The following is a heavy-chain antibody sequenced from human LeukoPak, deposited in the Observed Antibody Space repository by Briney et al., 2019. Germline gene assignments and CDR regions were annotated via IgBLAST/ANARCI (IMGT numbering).Heavy chain of an antibody. V-gene: IGHV3-23*01. CDR2: ISGSGSST. J-gene: IGHJ4*02. CDR1: GFTFSSYA. Sequence: GGSLRLSCAASGFTFSSYAMSWVRQAPGKGLEWVSSISGSGSSTYYADSVKGRFTISRDNSKNTLYLQMNSLRAEDTAVYYCARHESFFDYWGQGTLVTVSS. D-gene: IGHD1-26*01. CDR3: ARHESFFDY.